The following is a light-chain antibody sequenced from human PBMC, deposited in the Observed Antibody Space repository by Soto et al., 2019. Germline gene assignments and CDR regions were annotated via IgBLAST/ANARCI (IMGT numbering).Light chain of an antibody. CDR2: DNG. CDR1: TSNVGNNY. J-gene: IGLJ3*02. V-gene: IGLV1-51*01. CDR3: ATWDSSLSAGV. Sequence: QSVLTQPPSVSAAPGQKVSISCSGATSNVGNNYVSWYQHLPGTAPKLLIYDNGKRPSGIPDLFSGSKSGTSATLGITGLQTGDEADYDWATWDSSLSAGVFGGGTQLTVL.